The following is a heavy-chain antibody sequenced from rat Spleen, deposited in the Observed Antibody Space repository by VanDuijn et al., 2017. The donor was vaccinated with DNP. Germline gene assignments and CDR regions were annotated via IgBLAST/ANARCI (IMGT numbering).Heavy chain of an antibody. CDR2: ITNSGGST. CDR3: TRINYGGYPSYAMDA. D-gene: IGHD1-11*01. CDR1: EFTFRNYR. Sequence: EVQLVESGGGLVQPGRSLKLSCVASEFTFRNYRMTWLRQAPGKGLEWVASITNSGGSTYYPDSVKGRLTVSRDSAKSTLYLQMNSLRSEDTATYYCTRINYGGYPSYAMDAWGQGTSVTVS. V-gene: IGHV5-31*01. J-gene: IGHJ4*01.